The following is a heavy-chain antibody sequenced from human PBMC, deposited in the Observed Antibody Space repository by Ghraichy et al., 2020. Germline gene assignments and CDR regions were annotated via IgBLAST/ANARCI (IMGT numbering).Heavy chain of an antibody. V-gene: IGHV3-23*01. CDR3: AKGDVVVEAAAFYYYYGLDA. J-gene: IGHJ6*02. CDR2: ISGDGSHT. D-gene: IGHD2-15*01. Sequence: LTCEASGFSFSNYLMSWVRQAPGKGLEWVAGISGDGSHTYYADSVKGRFTFSRDNSKNSLSLQMNSLEAGDTAVYYCAKGDVVVEAAAFYYYYGLDAWGQGTTVIVSS. CDR1: GFSFSNYL.